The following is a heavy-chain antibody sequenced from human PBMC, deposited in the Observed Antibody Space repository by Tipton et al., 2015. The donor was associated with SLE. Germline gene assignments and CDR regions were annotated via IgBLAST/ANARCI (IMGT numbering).Heavy chain of an antibody. CDR2: IYYSGST. CDR3: ARDQRLAVAGSWFDP. Sequence: LRLSCTVSGGSISSSSYYWGWIRQPPGKGLEWIGSIYYSGSTYYNPSLKSRVTISVDTSKNQFSLKLSSVTAADTAVYYCARDQRLAVAGSWFDPWGQGTLVTVSS. V-gene: IGHV4-39*07. J-gene: IGHJ5*02. CDR1: GGSISSSSYY. D-gene: IGHD6-19*01.